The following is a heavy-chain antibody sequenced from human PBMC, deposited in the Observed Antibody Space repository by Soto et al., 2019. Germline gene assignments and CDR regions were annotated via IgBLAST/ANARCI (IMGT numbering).Heavy chain of an antibody. CDR3: AKGRPTKYSYGDNFDY. J-gene: IGHJ4*02. Sequence: EVQLVESGGGLVQPGRSLRLSCAASGFTFDDYAMHWVRQAPGKGLEWVSGISCNSGSIGYADSVKGRFTISRDNAKKYLYLQMNSLRAEDTALYYCAKGRPTKYSYGDNFDYWGQGTLVTVSS. D-gene: IGHD5-18*01. V-gene: IGHV3-9*01. CDR2: ISCNSGSI. CDR1: GFTFDDYA.